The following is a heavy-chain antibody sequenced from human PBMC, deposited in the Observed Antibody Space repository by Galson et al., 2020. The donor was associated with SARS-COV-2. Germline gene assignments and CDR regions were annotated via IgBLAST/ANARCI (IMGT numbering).Heavy chain of an antibody. CDR1: GGSISSSSYY. V-gene: IGHV4-39*01. J-gene: IGHJ6*02. Sequence: ETSETLSLTCTVSGGSISSSSYYWGWIRQPPGKGLEWIGSIYYSGSTYYNPSLKSRVTISVDMSKTQFSLNLNSVTAADTAVYYCARQSLSYYFYASDVWGQGTTVTVSS. CDR2: IYYSGST. CDR3: ARQSLSYYFYASDV.